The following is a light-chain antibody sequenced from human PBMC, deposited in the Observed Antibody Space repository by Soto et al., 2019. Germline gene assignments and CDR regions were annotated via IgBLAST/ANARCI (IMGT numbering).Light chain of an antibody. CDR1: QNINSW. Sequence: DFHMTQSPSTLSASVGARVTITCRASQNINSWLAWYQQKPGKAPKLLIYKASSLESGVPSRFSGSGSGTEFTLTISSLQPDDCATYYCQHYNSYSWTFGQGTKVDI. J-gene: IGKJ1*01. CDR3: QHYNSYSWT. CDR2: KAS. V-gene: IGKV1-5*03.